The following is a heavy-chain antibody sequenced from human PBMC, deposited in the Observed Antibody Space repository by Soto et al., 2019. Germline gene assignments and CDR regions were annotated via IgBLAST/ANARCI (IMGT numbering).Heavy chain of an antibody. V-gene: IGHV3-30*18. CDR1: GFTFSSYG. CDR3: AKDKRAVVVTAPFDY. D-gene: IGHD2-21*02. Sequence: QVQLVESGGGVVQPGRSLRLSCAASGFTFSSYGMHWVRQAPGKGLEWVAVISYDGSNKYYADSVKGRFTISRDNSKITLYLQMNSLRAEDTAVYYCAKDKRAVVVTAPFDYWGQGTLVTVSS. CDR2: ISYDGSNK. J-gene: IGHJ4*02.